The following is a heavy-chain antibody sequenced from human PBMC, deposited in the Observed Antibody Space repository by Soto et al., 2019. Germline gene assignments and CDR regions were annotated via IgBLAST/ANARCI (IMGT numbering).Heavy chain of an antibody. CDR3: ARQLGLWQPLDY. CDR2: IYYSGNT. CDR1: GGSMRDYY. J-gene: IGHJ4*02. V-gene: IGHV4-59*01. D-gene: IGHD1-1*01. Sequence: SETLSLTCSVSGGSMRDYYWSLIRQSPGKGPEWIGYIYYSGNTNYNPSLKSRVTISVDMPKSLFSLKLNSVTAADTAVYYCARQLGLWQPLDYWGRGTLVTVSS.